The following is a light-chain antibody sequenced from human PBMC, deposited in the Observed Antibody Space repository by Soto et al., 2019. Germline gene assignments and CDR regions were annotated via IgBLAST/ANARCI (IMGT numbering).Light chain of an antibody. CDR3: QSYDNRLTGRHV. CDR1: SSNIGAGYD. J-gene: IGLJ1*01. Sequence: HSVLTQPPSVSGAPGQRVTISCTGSSSNIGAGYDVHWYQHLPVTAPKLLIYGNNYRPSGVPDRFSGSKSGTSASLAITGLQADDEADYYCQSYDNRLTGRHVFGTGTKVTVL. CDR2: GNN. V-gene: IGLV1-40*01.